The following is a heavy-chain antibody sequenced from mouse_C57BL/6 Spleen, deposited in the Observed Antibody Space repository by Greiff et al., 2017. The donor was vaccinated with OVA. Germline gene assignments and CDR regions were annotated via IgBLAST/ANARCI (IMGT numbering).Heavy chain of an antibody. Sequence: EVQLVESGGGLVQPGGSIKLSCAASGFTFSDAWMDWVRQSPEKGLEWVAEIRNKANNHATYYAESVKGRFTISRDDSKSSVYLQMNSLRAEDTGIYYCKRYYGSSTDYAMDYWGQGTSVTVSS. D-gene: IGHD1-1*01. CDR1: GFTFSDAW. CDR3: KRYYGSSTDYAMDY. V-gene: IGHV6-6*01. CDR2: IRNKANNHAT. J-gene: IGHJ4*01.